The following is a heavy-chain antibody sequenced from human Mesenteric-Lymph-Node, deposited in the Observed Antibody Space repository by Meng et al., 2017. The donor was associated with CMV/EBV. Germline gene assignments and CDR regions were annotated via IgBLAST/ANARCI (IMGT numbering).Heavy chain of an antibody. CDR3: AREGESNFWFDP. CDR2: IKSDGDTT. J-gene: IGHJ5*02. D-gene: IGHD4/OR15-4a*01. Sequence: KASGYTFTDYHMHWMRQAPGEGLEWVGIIKSDGDTTIYAQKFQGRVTMTRDTSSTTVYMELSGLRSEDTAVYYCAREGESNFWFDPWGQGTLVTVSS. CDR1: GYTFTDYH. V-gene: IGHV1-46*01.